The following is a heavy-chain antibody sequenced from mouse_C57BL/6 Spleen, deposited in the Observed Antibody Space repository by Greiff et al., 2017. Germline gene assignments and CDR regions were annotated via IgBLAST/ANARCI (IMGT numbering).Heavy chain of an antibody. D-gene: IGHD2-3*01. CDR2: IDPENGDT. Sequence: VQLQQSGAELVRPGASVKLSCTASGFNIKDDYMHWVKQRPEQGLAWIGWIDPENGDTEYASKFQGKATITADTSSNTAYLQLSSLTSEDTAVYYCARDDGFFYYAMDYWGQGTSVTVSS. V-gene: IGHV14-4*01. CDR1: GFNIKDDY. J-gene: IGHJ4*01. CDR3: ARDDGFFYYAMDY.